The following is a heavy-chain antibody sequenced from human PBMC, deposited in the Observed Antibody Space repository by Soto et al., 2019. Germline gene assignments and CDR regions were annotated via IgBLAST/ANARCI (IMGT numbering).Heavy chain of an antibody. D-gene: IGHD4-17*01. CDR3: AKRVTTVKNYYYYGMDV. CDR2: ISGSGGST. CDR1: GFTFSNYW. J-gene: IGHJ6*02. V-gene: IGHV3-23*01. Sequence: GGSLRLSCAASGFTFSNYWMSWVRQAPGKGLEWVSAISGSGGSTYYADPVKGRFTISRDNSKNTLYLQMNSLRAEDTAVYYCAKRVTTVKNYYYYGMDVWGQGTTVTVSS.